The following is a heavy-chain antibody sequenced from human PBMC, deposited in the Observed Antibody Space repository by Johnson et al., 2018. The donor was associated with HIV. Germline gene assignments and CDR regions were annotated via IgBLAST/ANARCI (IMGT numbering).Heavy chain of an antibody. CDR3: ARDQAIFGVVLASDAFDI. CDR1: GFTFSSYG. CDR2: ISGSGFDT. D-gene: IGHD3-3*01. V-gene: IGHV3-48*01. Sequence: VQLVESGGGVVQPGGSLRLSCAASGFTFSSYGMNWIRQAPGKGLEWISYISGSGFDTFYADSVKGRFTISRDNSKNTLYLQMNSLRAEDTAVYYCARDQAIFGVVLASDAFDIWGQGTMVTVSS. J-gene: IGHJ3*02.